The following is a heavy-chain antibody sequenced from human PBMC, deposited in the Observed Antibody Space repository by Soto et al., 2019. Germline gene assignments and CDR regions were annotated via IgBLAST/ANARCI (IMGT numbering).Heavy chain of an antibody. V-gene: IGHV3-53*01. D-gene: IGHD1-26*01. CDR3: ATWLLREHAFDV. CDR2: LYIADGT. J-gene: IGHJ3*01. Sequence: DVQVVESGGSLIQPGGSLRLCCAVSGFTVNGKKYVTWVRQAPGKGLEWLSALYIADGTYYADSVKGRFTVSIDSSKNTVYLQMNNLSPEDTAVYYCATWLLREHAFDVWGLGAMVTVSS. CDR1: GFTVNGKKY.